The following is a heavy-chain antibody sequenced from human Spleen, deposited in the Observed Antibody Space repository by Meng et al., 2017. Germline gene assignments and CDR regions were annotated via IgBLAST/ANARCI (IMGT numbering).Heavy chain of an antibody. J-gene: IGHJ4*02. V-gene: IGHV1-69*05. CDR3: ARGRSEQWLVFDY. CDR2: INAVFGTT. Sequence: SVKVSCKTPGGIFTNYVIGWVRQAPGQGLEWMGGINAVFGTTNYAQKFQGRVTITTDESTSTVYMELTRLTSEDTAVYYCARGRSEQWLVFDYWGQGTLVTVSS. D-gene: IGHD6-19*01. CDR1: GGIFTNYV.